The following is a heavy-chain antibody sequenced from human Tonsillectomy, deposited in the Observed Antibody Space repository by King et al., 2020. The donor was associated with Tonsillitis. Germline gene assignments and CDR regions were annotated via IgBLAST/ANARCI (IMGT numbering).Heavy chain of an antibody. CDR2: IYPGDSDT. Sequence: VQLVESGAEVKKPGESLKISCKGSGYSFTSYWIGWVRQMPGKGLEWMGIIYPGDSDTRYSPSFQGQVTISADKSISTAYLQWSSLNASDTAMYYCARRRGSGYLYYYYMDVWGKGTTVTVSS. J-gene: IGHJ6*03. D-gene: IGHD3-3*01. V-gene: IGHV5-51*01. CDR3: ARRRGSGYLYYYYMDV. CDR1: GYSFTSYW.